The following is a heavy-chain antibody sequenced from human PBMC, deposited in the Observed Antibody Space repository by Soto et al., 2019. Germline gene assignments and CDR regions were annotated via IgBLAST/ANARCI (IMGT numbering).Heavy chain of an antibody. Sequence: GGSLRLSCAVSRFNVNGNYISWVRQPAGKGLEWVSVIYGGGETYYADAVRGRFTISRDNSKNTLYLQMDSLRADDTAMYYCAGVRTSSSRCFDSWGQGTMVTVSS. CDR2: IYGGGET. V-gene: IGHV3-53*03. CDR1: RFNVNGNY. J-gene: IGHJ4*02. D-gene: IGHD6-13*01. CDR3: AGVRTSSSRCFDS.